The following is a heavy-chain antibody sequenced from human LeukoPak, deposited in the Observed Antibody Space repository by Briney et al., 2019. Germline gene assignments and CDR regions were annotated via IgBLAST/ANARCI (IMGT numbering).Heavy chain of an antibody. CDR3: TRDGEPPAMVLYYFDY. V-gene: IGHV3-49*03. D-gene: IGHD5-18*01. J-gene: IGHJ4*02. CDR2: IRSKAYGGTT. CDR1: GFTFGDYA. Sequence: QTGGSLRLSCTASGFTFGDYAMSWFRQAPGKELEWVGFIRSKAYGGTTEYAASVKGRFTISRDDSKSIAYLQMNSLKTEDTAVYYCTRDGEPPAMVLYYFDYWGQGTLVTVSS.